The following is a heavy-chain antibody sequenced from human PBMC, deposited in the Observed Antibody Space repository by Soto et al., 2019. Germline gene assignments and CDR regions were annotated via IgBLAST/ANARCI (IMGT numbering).Heavy chain of an antibody. CDR3: ASGGDYYDILTGYSTHDAFDI. J-gene: IGHJ3*02. V-gene: IGHV1-69*02. Sequence: QVQLVQSGAEVKKPGSSVKVSCKASGGTFSSYTISWVRQAPGQGLEWMGRIIPILGIANYAQKFQGRVTITADKSTSTAYMELSSLRSEDTAVYYCASGGDYYDILTGYSTHDAFDIWGQGTMVTVSS. CDR1: GGTFSSYT. D-gene: IGHD3-9*01. CDR2: IIPILGIA.